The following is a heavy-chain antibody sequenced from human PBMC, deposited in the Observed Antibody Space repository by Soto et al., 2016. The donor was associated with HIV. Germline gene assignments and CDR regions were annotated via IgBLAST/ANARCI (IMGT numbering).Heavy chain of an antibody. CDR2: ITHSGST. V-gene: IGHV4-34*01. J-gene: IGHJ6*02. Sequence: QVQLQQWGAGLLKPSETLSLTCAVYGGSFSGYYWSWIRQPQDKGLEWIGEITHSGSTNYNPSLKSRVTISIDTSKNQFSLKVTSLTAADTAVYYCARGEGVTLDVWGQGTPXPSP. CDR1: GGSFSGYY. CDR3: ARGEGVTLDV. D-gene: IGHD5-18*01.